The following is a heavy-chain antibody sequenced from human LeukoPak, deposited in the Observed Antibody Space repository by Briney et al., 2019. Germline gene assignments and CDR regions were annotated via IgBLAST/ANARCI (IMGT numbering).Heavy chain of an antibody. V-gene: IGHV3-23*01. CDR2: ISGGGST. D-gene: IGHD1-1*01. CDR3: AKGRWDQLGFIDF. J-gene: IGHJ4*02. Sequence: GGSLGLSCAASGFTFNSYAMSWVRQAPGKGLEWVSTISGGGSTYYADTVKGRFTISRDNSKNTLDLQMNSLRAEDTAVCYCAKGRWDQLGFIDFWGQGTLITVSS. CDR1: GFTFNSYA.